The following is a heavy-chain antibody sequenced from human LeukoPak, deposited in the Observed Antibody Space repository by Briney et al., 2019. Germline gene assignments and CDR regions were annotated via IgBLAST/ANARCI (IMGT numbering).Heavy chain of an antibody. D-gene: IGHD5/OR15-5a*01. CDR3: ARGESSVCTCIDY. CDR2: ISGSGGST. J-gene: IGHJ4*02. V-gene: IGHV3-23*01. Sequence: GGSLRLSCAASGFTFSSYAMSWVRQAPGKGLEWVSAISGSGGSTYYADSVKGRFTISRDNSKNTLYLQMNSLRAEDTAVYYCARGESSVCTCIDYWGQGTLVSVSS. CDR1: GFTFSSYA.